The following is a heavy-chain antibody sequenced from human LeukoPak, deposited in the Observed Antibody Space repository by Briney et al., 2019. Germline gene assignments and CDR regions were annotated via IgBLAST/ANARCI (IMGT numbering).Heavy chain of an antibody. CDR2: IHTSRDT. CDR1: GASISSYY. CDR3: SRGHFDSSGYSNPLDS. V-gene: IGHV4-4*09. J-gene: IGHJ4*02. D-gene: IGHD3-22*01. Sequence: SETLSLTCTVSGASISSYYWSWIRQSPGKGLEWIGYIHTSRDTKSNPSLKSRVTMSVDTSKNEFSLKLRSVDAADTALYYCSRGHFDSSGYSNPLDSWGQGTLVTVSS.